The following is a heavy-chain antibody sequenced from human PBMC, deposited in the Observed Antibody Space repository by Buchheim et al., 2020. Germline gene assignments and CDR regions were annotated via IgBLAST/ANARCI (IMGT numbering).Heavy chain of an antibody. J-gene: IGHJ2*01. CDR2: ISGSGGST. CDR1: GFTFSSYA. V-gene: IGHV3-23*01. D-gene: IGHD5-24*01. Sequence: EVQLLESGGGLVQPGGSLRLSCAASGFTFSSYAMSWVRQAPGKGLEWVSAISGSGGSTYYADSVKGRFTISRDNSKNTLYLQMNSLRAEDTAVYYCAKDLAGIEMATTYWYFDLWGRGTL. CDR3: AKDLAGIEMATTYWYFDL.